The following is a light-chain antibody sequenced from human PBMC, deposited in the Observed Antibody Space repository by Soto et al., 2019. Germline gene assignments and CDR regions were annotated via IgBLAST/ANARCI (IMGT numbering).Light chain of an antibody. Sequence: EIVLTQSPATLSLSPGERATLSCRASQSVSSYLAWYQQKPGQAPRLLIYDASNRATCIPARFGGSGSGTGFTLTISSLEPEDFAVHCCQQRSNWPLSYTFGQGTKLEIK. V-gene: IGKV3-11*01. CDR2: DAS. J-gene: IGKJ2*01. CDR3: QQRSNWPLSYT. CDR1: QSVSSY.